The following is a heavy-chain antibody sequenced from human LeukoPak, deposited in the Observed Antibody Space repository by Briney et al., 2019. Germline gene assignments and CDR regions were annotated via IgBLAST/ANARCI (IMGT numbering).Heavy chain of an antibody. V-gene: IGHV3-23*01. CDR2: ISGSGDST. CDR3: ARRSGIAVAGAFDY. J-gene: IGHJ4*02. Sequence: GRSLRLSCAPSGFTFSNYAMRWVRQAPGKGLEWVSCISGSGDSTYYADSVKGRFTISRDNSKNTLYLQMNSLRAEDTAVYYCARRSGIAVAGAFDYWGQGTLVTVSS. D-gene: IGHD6-19*01. CDR1: GFTFSNYA.